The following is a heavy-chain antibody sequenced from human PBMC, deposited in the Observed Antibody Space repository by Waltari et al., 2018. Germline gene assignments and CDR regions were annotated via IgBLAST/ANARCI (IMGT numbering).Heavy chain of an antibody. V-gene: IGHV7-4-1*02. D-gene: IGHD4-17*01. CDR3: ARVSNPYGAGPMTTVTTGVDY. CDR2: INTNTGNP. J-gene: IGHJ4*02. CDR1: GYTFTSYA. Sequence: QVQLVQSGSELKKTGASVKVSCKASGYTFTSYAMNWVRQAPGQGLEWMGWINTNTGNPTYAQGFTGRFVFSLDTSVSTAYLQISSLKAEDTAVYYCARVSNPYGAGPMTTVTTGVDYWGQGTLVTVSS.